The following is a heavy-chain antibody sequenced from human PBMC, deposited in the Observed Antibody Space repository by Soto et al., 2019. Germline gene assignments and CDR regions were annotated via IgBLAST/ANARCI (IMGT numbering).Heavy chain of an antibody. Sequence: QVQLVESGGGVVQPERSLRLSCAASGFTFSSYGMHWVRQAPGKGLEWVAVIWYDGSNKYYADSVKGRVTISRDNSKNTLYLQMKGLRAEDTAVYYWARVSVDTAMEAPEYWGQGTLVTVSS. CDR2: IWYDGSNK. CDR1: GFTFSSYG. D-gene: IGHD5-18*01. J-gene: IGHJ4*02. CDR3: ARVSVDTAMEAPEY. V-gene: IGHV3-33*01.